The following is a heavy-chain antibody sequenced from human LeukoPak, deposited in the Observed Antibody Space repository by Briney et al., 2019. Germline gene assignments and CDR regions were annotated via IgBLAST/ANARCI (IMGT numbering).Heavy chain of an antibody. CDR2: ISYDGNNK. J-gene: IGHJ6*02. CDR1: GFTFSHYG. D-gene: IGHD1-26*01. V-gene: IGHV3-30*18. Sequence: PGGSLRLSCAGSGFTFSHYGIHWVRQALGKGLEWVAVISYDGNNKYYADSVKGRFTISRDNSKDTVYLQMNSLRTEDTAVYYCGKETVGPTTNYYYYGMDVWGQGSTVTVYS. CDR3: GKETVGPTTNYYYYGMDV.